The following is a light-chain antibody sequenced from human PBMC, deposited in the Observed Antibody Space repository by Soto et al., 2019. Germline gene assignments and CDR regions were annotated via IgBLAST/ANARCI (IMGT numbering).Light chain of an antibody. J-gene: IGKJ1*01. CDR2: GAS. CDR1: PTVSSVH. V-gene: IGKV3-20*01. CDR3: QPYDNSLWT. Sequence: EIVLTQSPGTLSLSPGERASLSCRASPTVSSVHLAWYQHKPGQAPSLLIYGASRRATGVPDTFSGSGSGTDFTLAISRLEPEDFAVYYYQPYDNSLWTFGQGTNVEGK.